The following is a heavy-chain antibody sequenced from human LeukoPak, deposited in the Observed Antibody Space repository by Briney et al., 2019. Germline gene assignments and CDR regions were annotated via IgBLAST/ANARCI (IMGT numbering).Heavy chain of an antibody. J-gene: IGHJ4*02. V-gene: IGHV3-33*08. CDR1: GFIFSSSA. D-gene: IGHD3-10*01. CDR2: IWYDGSNK. CDR3: ARGGAREILLWFGELLYPIDY. Sequence: PGGSLRLSCAVSGFIFSSSAMSWVRQAPGKGLEWVAVIWYDGSNKYYADSVKGRFTISRDNSKNTLYLQMNSLRAEDTAVYYCARGGAREILLWFGELLYPIDYWGQGTLVTVSS.